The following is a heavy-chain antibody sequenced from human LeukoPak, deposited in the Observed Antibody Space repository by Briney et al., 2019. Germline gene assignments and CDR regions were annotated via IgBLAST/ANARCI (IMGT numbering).Heavy chain of an antibody. D-gene: IGHD3-22*01. J-gene: IGHJ6*02. Sequence: GGSLRLSCAASGFTFSSYAIHWVRQAPGKGLEWVAVISHDGSNKYYADSVKGRFTISRDNSKNTLFLHMNSLRGEDTAVYYCARDRRDYYGSSGYYYRHGMDVWGQGTTVAVSS. V-gene: IGHV3-30*14. CDR1: GFTFSSYA. CDR2: ISHDGSNK. CDR3: ARDRRDYYGSSGYYYRHGMDV.